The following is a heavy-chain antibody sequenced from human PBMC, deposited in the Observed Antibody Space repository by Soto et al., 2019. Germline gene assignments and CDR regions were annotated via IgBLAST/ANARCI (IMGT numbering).Heavy chain of an antibody. V-gene: IGHV1-18*01. CDR2: ISAYNGNT. D-gene: IGHD3-3*01. CDR1: GYTFTSYG. J-gene: IGHJ4*02. Sequence: ASVKVSCKASGYTFTSYGISWVRQAPGQGLEWMGWISAYNGNTNYAQKLQGRVTMTTDTSTSTAYMELRSLRSDDTAVYYCARDHATERYYDFWSGYPYLDYWGQGTLVTVSS. CDR3: ARDHATERYYDFWSGYPYLDY.